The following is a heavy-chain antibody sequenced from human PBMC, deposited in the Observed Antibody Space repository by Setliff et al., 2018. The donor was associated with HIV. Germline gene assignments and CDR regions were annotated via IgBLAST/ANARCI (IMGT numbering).Heavy chain of an antibody. D-gene: IGHD4-4*01. CDR1: GGSISRGGCY. Sequence: SETLSLTCSVYGGSISRGGCYWGWIRQHPGRGLEWLGYVYYTGESFYKPSLGGRVTILQDKSKNQFSLELRSVTAADTAVYYCASATVGGASPFDSWGPGTLVTVSS. CDR2: VYYTGES. V-gene: IGHV4-31*03. J-gene: IGHJ4*02. CDR3: ASATVGGASPFDS.